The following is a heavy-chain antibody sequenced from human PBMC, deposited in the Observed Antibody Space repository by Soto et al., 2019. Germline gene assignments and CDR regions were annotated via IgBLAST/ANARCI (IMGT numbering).Heavy chain of an antibody. CDR1: GYTFTYYD. D-gene: IGHD4-17*01. CDR2: ISAYSGNT. J-gene: IGHJ4*01. CDR3: ARVVKAGDYGDYGRYYFDY. Sequence: GASVKVSCKASGYTFTYYDITWVRQAPGQGLEWMGWISAYSGNTNYAQKLQGRLTMTTDTSTNTAYMELRSLRSDDTAVYYCARVVKAGDYGDYGRYYFDYWGHGTLVTVS. V-gene: IGHV1-18*04.